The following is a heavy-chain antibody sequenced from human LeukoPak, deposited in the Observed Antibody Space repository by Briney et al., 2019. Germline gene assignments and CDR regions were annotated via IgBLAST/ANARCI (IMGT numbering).Heavy chain of an antibody. CDR2: IIPILDIA. D-gene: IGHD1-26*01. Sequence: GASVKVSCKASGGTFSSYAISWVRQAPGQRLEWMGRIIPILDIANYAQKFQGRVTITAAKSTSTAYMELSSLRSEDTAVYYCAREELQREYYFDYWGQGTLVTVSS. V-gene: IGHV1-69*04. CDR3: AREELQREYYFDY. CDR1: GGTFSSYA. J-gene: IGHJ4*02.